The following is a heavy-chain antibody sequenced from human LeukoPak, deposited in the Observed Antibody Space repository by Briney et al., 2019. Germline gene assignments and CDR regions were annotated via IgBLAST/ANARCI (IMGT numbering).Heavy chain of an antibody. CDR3: ARKSASGNYPLDY. Sequence: PGGSLRLSCAASGFTFSSYAMNWVRQAPGKGLEWVSVMSADSATTFYADSVKGRFTMSRDNAKNTVFLQMSSLRAEDTALYYCARKSASGNYPLDYWGQGTLVTVSS. CDR1: GFTFSSYA. D-gene: IGHD3-10*01. V-gene: IGHV3-23*01. J-gene: IGHJ4*02. CDR2: MSADSATT.